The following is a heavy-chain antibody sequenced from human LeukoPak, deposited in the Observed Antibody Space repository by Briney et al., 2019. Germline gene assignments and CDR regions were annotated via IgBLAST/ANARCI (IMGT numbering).Heavy chain of an antibody. J-gene: IGHJ4*02. CDR2: MYYSGST. V-gene: IGHV4-38-2*01. Sequence: GSLRLSCAASGFTFSDYYMSWIREAPGKGLEWIGSMYYSGSTYYNPSLKSRVTISVDTSKNQFSLKLSSVTAADTAVYYCARYHYDFPFDYWGQGTLVTVSS. CDR1: GFTFSDYY. CDR3: ARYHYDFPFDY. D-gene: IGHD3-3*01.